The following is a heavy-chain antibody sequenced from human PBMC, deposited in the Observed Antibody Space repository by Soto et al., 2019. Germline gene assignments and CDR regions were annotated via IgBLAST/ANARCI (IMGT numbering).Heavy chain of an antibody. CDR2: IYYSGNT. J-gene: IGHJ4*02. CDR1: GGSISSGDYY. CDR3: ASERADGGKIY. Sequence: QVQLQESGPGLVKPSQTLSLTCTVSGGSISSGDYYWSWIRQPPGKGLEWIGYIYYSGNTYYNPSRTGRXTXSXXTSNNQFSLKLSSVTAADTAVYYCASERADGGKIYWGQGTLVTVSS. V-gene: IGHV4-30-4*01. D-gene: IGHD2-15*01.